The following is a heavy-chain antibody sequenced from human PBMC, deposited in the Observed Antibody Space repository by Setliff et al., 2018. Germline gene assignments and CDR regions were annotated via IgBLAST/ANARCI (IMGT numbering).Heavy chain of an antibody. CDR1: GFTFSSYW. CDR3: ARLAGTMTIYGYYHYYMDV. D-gene: IGHD3-22*01. CDR2: INQDGSEK. J-gene: IGHJ6*03. V-gene: IGHV3-7*01. Sequence: GGSLRLSCAASGFTFSSYWMSWVRQAPGKGLEWVANINQDGSEKYYVDSVKGRFTISRDNAKSSLYLQMNSLRAEDTAVYYCARLAGTMTIYGYYHYYMDVWGKGTTVTVSS.